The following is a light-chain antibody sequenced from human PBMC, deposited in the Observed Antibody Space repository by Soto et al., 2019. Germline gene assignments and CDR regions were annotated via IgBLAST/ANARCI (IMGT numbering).Light chain of an antibody. V-gene: IGKV1-6*01. Sequence: AIPMTQSPSSLSASVGDRVTITCRASQGIRNDLGWYQQKPGKAPNLLIYAASSLQSGVPSRFSGSGSGTDFTLTISSLQPEDFATYYCLQDYNYPYTFGQGTKLDIK. CDR2: AAS. CDR3: LQDYNYPYT. CDR1: QGIRND. J-gene: IGKJ2*01.